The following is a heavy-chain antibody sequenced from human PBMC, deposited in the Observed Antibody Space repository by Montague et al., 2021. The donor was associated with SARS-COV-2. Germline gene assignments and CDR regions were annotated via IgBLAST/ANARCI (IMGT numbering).Heavy chain of an antibody. CDR3: ERDIAVAGVFDY. V-gene: IGHV4-61*02. CDR1: GGSISSGSYY. D-gene: IGHD6-19*01. CDR2: ISISGST. Sequence: TLSLTCTVSGGSISSGSYYWSWIRQPAGKGLEWIGRISISGSTNYNPSLKSRVTISVDTSKNQLSLKLSSVTAADTAVYYCERDIAVAGVFDYWGQGTLVTGSS. J-gene: IGHJ4*02.